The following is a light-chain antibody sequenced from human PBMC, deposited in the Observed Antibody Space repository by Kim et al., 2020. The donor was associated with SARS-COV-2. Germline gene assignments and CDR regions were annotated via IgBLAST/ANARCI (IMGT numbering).Light chain of an antibody. CDR2: DAS. V-gene: IGKV3-11*01. J-gene: IGKJ4*01. CDR3: QQRSNWPPLT. Sequence: PGQRATLSCRASQSVSSYFAWYQQKPGQAPRLLIYDASNRATGIPARFSGSGSGTDFTLTISSLEAEDFAVYYCQQRSNWPPLTFGGGTKVDIK. CDR1: QSVSSY.